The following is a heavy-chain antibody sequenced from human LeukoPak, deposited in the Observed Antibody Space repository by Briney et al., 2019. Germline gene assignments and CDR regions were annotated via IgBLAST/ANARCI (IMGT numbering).Heavy chain of an antibody. V-gene: IGHV3-9*01. CDR2: ISWNSGSI. Sequence: GGSLRLSCAASGFTFDDYAMHWVRQAPGKGLEWVSGISWNSGSIGYADSVKGRFTISRDNAKNSLYLQMNSLRAEDTALYYCARDISRVTTFFDGFDYWGQGTLVTVSS. J-gene: IGHJ4*02. D-gene: IGHD4-17*01. CDR1: GFTFDDYA. CDR3: ARDISRVTTFFDGFDY.